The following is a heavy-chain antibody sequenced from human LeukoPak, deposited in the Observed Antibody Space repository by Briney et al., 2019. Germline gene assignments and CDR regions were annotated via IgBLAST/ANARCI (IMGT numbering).Heavy chain of an antibody. D-gene: IGHD5-18*01. CDR3: ARPDTAMDHYYYGMDV. CDR1: GGSFSGYY. J-gene: IGHJ6*02. V-gene: IGHV4-34*01. Sequence: SETLSLTCAVYGGSFSGYYWSWIRQPPGKGLEWIGEINHSGSTNYNPSLKSRVTISVDTSKNQFSLKLSSVTAAETAVYYCARPDTAMDHYYYGMDVWGQGTTVTVS. CDR2: INHSGST.